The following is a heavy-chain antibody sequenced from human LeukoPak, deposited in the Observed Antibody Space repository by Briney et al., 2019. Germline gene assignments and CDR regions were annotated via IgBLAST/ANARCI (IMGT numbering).Heavy chain of an antibody. CDR3: ARHPLRGGFDT. V-gene: IGHV4-59*08. J-gene: IGHJ4*02. Sequence: PSETLSLTCTVSGGSTSNYYWSWIRQPPGKGLEWIAYIFESGDTRYDPSLKSRVTISLDTSKDQFSVTLISMTAADTALYYCARHPLRGGFDTWGQGVLVTVSS. D-gene: IGHD5-12*01. CDR2: IFESGDT. CDR1: GGSTSNYY.